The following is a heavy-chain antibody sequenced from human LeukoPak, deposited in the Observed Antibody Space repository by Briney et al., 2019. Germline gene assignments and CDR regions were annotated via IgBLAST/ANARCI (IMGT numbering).Heavy chain of an antibody. Sequence: ASVKVSCKASGYTFTSYGISWVRQAPGQGLEWMGWISAYNGNTNYAQKLQGRVTMTTDTSTSTAYMELRSLRSDDTAVYYWARDRRWLQLHYFDYWGQGTLVTVSS. J-gene: IGHJ4*02. CDR2: ISAYNGNT. V-gene: IGHV1-18*01. CDR1: GYTFTSYG. CDR3: ARDRRWLQLHYFDY. D-gene: IGHD5-24*01.